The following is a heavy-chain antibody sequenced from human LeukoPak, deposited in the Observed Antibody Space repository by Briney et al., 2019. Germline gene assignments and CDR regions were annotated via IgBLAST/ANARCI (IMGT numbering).Heavy chain of an antibody. J-gene: IGHJ4*02. CDR2: INHSGST. CDR3: ARDLDSSSSL. D-gene: IGHD6-6*01. V-gene: IGHV4-34*01. CDR1: GGSFSGYY. Sequence: SETLSLTCAVYGGSFSGYYWSWIRQPPGKGLEWIGEINHSGSTNYNPSLKSRVTISVDMSKNQFSLKLSSVTAADTAVYYCARDLDSSSSLWGQGTLVTVSS.